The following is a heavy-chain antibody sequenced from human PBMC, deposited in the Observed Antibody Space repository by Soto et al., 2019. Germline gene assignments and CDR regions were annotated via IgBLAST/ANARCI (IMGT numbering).Heavy chain of an antibody. J-gene: IGHJ5*02. CDR1: GYTFTSYG. CDR3: ARVPMTTVTRHWFDP. CDR2: ISAYNGNT. Sequence: QVHLVQSGGEVKKPGASVKVSCKASGYTFTSYGISWVRQAPGQGLEWMGWISAYNGNTNYAQKLQGRVTMTTDTSTSTAYMELRSLRSDDTAVYYCARVPMTTVTRHWFDPWGQGTLVTVSS. D-gene: IGHD4-17*01. V-gene: IGHV1-18*01.